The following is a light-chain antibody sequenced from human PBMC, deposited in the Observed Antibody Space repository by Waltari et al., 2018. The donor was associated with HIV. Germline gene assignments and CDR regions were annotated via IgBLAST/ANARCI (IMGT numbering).Light chain of an antibody. CDR1: QSISSW. J-gene: IGKJ3*01. V-gene: IGKV1-5*03. CDR2: KAS. Sequence: DIQVTQSPSNLSASVRDRVTITTRASQSISSWLAWYQQKPANAPKLLIYKASSLESGVPSRFSGSGSVTEFTLTISSLQPDDFATYYCQQYNSYSTFGPGTKVDIK. CDR3: QQYNSYST.